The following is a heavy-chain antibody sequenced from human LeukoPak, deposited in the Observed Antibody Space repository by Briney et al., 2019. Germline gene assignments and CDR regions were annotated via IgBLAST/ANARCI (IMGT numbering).Heavy chain of an antibody. CDR1: GITFGNNW. CDR3: AKARGGSGWYLPYFDY. Sequence: GGSLRLSCAASGITFGNNWMHWVRQGPGKGLVWISRINSDGGGAIYADSVKGRFTVSRDNAKNTLYLQMNSLRAEDTAVYYCAKARGGSGWYLPYFDYWGQGTLVTVSS. D-gene: IGHD6-13*01. J-gene: IGHJ4*02. CDR2: INSDGGGA. V-gene: IGHV3-74*01.